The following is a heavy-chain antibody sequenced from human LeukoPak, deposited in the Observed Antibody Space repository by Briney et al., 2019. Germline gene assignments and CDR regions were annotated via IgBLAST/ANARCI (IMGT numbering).Heavy chain of an antibody. Sequence: ASVKVSCKASGYTFSNYGISWVRQAPGQGLEWMGWIGADNGHIKYAQNLQDRVTMTTDTSTRTAYMELRSLRSDDTAVYSCARGIAAYYYGSGSYSHNDYWGQGTLVTVSS. CDR2: IGADNGHI. J-gene: IGHJ4*02. CDR1: GYTFSNYG. D-gene: IGHD3-10*01. CDR3: ARGIAAYYYGSGSYSHNDY. V-gene: IGHV1-18*01.